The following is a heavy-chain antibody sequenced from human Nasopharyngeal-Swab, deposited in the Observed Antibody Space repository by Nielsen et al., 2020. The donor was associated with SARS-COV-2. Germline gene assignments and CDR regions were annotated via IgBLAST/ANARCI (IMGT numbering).Heavy chain of an antibody. Sequence: GVLKISCSASGFTFSSYAMHWVRQAPGKGLEYVSAISSNGGSTYYADSVKGRFTISRDNSKNTLYLQMSSLRAGDTAVYYCVADEDIVLMVLDYWGQGTLVTVSS. CDR2: ISSNGGST. V-gene: IGHV3-64D*06. CDR1: GFTFSSYA. CDR3: VADEDIVLMVLDY. D-gene: IGHD2-8*01. J-gene: IGHJ4*02.